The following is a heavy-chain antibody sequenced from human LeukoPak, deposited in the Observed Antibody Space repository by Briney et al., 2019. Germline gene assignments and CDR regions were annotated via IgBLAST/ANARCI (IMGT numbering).Heavy chain of an antibody. J-gene: IGHJ5*02. D-gene: IGHD3-10*01. CDR3: ARDRVASGRFGEVAS. CDR2: LNDVGGDA. CDR1: GFTFSTYA. Sequence: GGSLRLSCGASGFTFSTYAMAWVRQAPGKGLEWVSSLNDVGGDAYYAESVKGRFTISRDNAKNSLYLQMNSLRAEDTAIYYCARDRVASGRFGEVASWGQGTLVTVSS. V-gene: IGHV3-21*01.